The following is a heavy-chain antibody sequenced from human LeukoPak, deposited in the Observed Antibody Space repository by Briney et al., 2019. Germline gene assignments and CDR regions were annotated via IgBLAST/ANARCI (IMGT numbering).Heavy chain of an antibody. V-gene: IGHV3-23*01. CDR2: ISGSGRST. Sequence: GGSLRLSCAASGFTFSSYAMSWVRQAPGRGLEWVSAISGSGRSTYYADSVKGRFTISRDNSKNTLYLQMNSLRAEDTAVYYCAKDGLWFGIDYWGQGTLVTVSS. D-gene: IGHD3-10*01. CDR1: GFTFSSYA. J-gene: IGHJ4*02. CDR3: AKDGLWFGIDY.